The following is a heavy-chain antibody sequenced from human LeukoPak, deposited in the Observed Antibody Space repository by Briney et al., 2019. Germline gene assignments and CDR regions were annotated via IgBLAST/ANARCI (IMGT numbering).Heavy chain of an antibody. J-gene: IGHJ6*02. CDR2: IYYSGST. CDR1: GGSISSGGYY. V-gene: IGHV4-31*03. D-gene: IGHD6-13*01. Sequence: PSQTLSLTCTVSGGSISSGGYYWRWIRQHPGKGLEWIGYIYYSGSTYYNPSLKSRVTISVDTSKNQFSLKLSSVTAADTAVYYCAGLYSSSWYRNYGMDVWGQGTTVTVSS. CDR3: AGLYSSSWYRNYGMDV.